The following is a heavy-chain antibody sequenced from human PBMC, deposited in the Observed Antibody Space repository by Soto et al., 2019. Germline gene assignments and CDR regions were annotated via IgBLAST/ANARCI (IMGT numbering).Heavy chain of an antibody. CDR3: ALRSMAVLPEY. Sequence: SETLSLTCTVSGGSISSSSYYWGWIRQPPGKGLEWIGSIYYSGSTYYNPSLKSRVTISVDTSKNQFSLRLTSVTAADTAVYYSALRSMAVLPEYWGQGTLVTVSS. V-gene: IGHV4-39*01. CDR2: IYYSGST. D-gene: IGHD3-3*02. J-gene: IGHJ4*02. CDR1: GGSISSSSYY.